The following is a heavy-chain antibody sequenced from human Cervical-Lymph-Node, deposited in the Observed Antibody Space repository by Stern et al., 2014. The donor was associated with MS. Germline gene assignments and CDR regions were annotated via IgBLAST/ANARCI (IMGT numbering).Heavy chain of an antibody. J-gene: IGHJ6*02. V-gene: IGHV3-30*04. CDR1: GFTFSTYS. CDR3: ARDGVFGSGWSLGDDGFFYGMDV. D-gene: IGHD6-19*01. Sequence: QMQLVQSGGGVVQPGRSLRLSCDAFGFTFSTYSMHWVRQAPGKGLEWVAVISYDENPNYYAYSVKGGFTVSRDNSKNTMYLQMNSLRPEDTALYYCARDGVFGSGWSLGDDGFFYGMDVWGQGTTVTVSS. CDR2: ISYDENPN.